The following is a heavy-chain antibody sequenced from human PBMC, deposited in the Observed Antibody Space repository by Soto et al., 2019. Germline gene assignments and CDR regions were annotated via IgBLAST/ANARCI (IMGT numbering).Heavy chain of an antibody. CDR1: GGTFSSYA. CDR3: AGQLVGVDYYYGMDV. CDR2: IIPIFDTA. D-gene: IGHD6-6*01. Sequence: QVQLVQSGAEVKKPGSSVKVSCKASGGTFSSYAISWVRQAPGQGLEWMGGIIPIFDTAKYAQKFQGRVTITADESTSTAYMELSSLRSEDTAVYYCAGQLVGVDYYYGMDVWGQGTTVTVSS. V-gene: IGHV1-69*12. J-gene: IGHJ6*02.